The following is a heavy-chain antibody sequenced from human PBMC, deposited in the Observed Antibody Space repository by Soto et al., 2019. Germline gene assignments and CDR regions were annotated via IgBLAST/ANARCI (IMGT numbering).Heavy chain of an antibody. J-gene: IGHJ5*02. CDR2: IYHSGST. V-gene: IGHV4-4*02. CDR1: SGSISSSNW. D-gene: IGHD6-13*01. Sequence: SETLSLTCAFSSGSISSSNWLSWVRQPPGKGLEWIGEIYHSGSTNYNPSLKSRVTISVDKSKNQFSLKLSSVTAADTAVYYCARAVSLEYSSSWFDSFWFDPWGQGTLVTVSS. CDR3: ARAVSLEYSSSWFDSFWFDP.